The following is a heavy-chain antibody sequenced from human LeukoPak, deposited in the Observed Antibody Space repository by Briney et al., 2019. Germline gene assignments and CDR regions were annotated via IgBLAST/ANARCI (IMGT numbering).Heavy chain of an antibody. CDR2: IIPIFGTA. J-gene: IGHJ4*02. CDR3: ARASGSSSFDGSY. CDR1: GGTFSIYA. Sequence: ASVNVSCKASGGTFSIYAISWVRQAPGQGLEWMGGIIPIFGTANYAQKFQGRVTITADESTSTAYMELSSLRSEDTAVYYCARASGSSSFDGSYWGQGTLVTVSS. D-gene: IGHD6-13*01. V-gene: IGHV1-69*13.